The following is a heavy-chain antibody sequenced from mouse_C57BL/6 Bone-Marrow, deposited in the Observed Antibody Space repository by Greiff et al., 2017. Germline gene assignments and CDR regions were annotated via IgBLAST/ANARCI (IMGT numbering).Heavy chain of an antibody. CDR3: ERCKLVAGDYYAMDY. V-gene: IGHV1-81*01. J-gene: IGHJ4*01. CDR2: IYPRSGNT. D-gene: IGHD1-1*01. Sequence: VQLQQSGAELARPGASVKLSCKASGYTFTSYGISWVKQRPGQGLEWIGEIYPRSGNTYYNEKFKGKATLTADKSSSTAYMELSSLTSEDSAVYSCERCKLVAGDYYAMDYWGQGTSVTVSS. CDR1: GYTFTSYG.